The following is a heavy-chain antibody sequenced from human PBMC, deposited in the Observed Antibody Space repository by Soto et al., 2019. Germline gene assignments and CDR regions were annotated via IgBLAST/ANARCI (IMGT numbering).Heavy chain of an antibody. J-gene: IGHJ4*02. CDR2: IYYSGTT. D-gene: IGHD3-16*01. V-gene: IGHV4-61*01. CDR3: ARSQRGRTAFTFDY. Sequence: PSETLSLTCAASGDSVSNDNYYWSWIRQPPGKGLEWIGYIYYSGTTNYNSYLKSRLSLSVDMSKNQFSLKLASVTAADTAVYFCARSQRGRTAFTFDYWGQGALVPVSS. CDR1: GDSVSNDNYY.